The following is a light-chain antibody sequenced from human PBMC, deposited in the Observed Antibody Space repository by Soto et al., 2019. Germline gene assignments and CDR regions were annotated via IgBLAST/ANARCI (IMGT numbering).Light chain of an antibody. V-gene: IGKV3D-15*01. CDR2: GAS. CDR3: QQYNNWPFT. Sequence: EIVKTQSPATLSVSPGERATLSCRASQSVSSNLAWYQQKPGQAPRLLIYGASTRATGIPARFSGSGSGTEFTLTFSSLQSEDFAVYYCQQYNNWPFTFGPGTKVDIK. CDR1: QSVSSN. J-gene: IGKJ3*01.